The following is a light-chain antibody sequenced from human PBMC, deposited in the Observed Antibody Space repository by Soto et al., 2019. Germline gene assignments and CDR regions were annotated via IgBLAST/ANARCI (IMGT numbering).Light chain of an antibody. J-gene: IGKJ5*01. CDR3: MQALQTPNT. CDR1: QSLLYSDGDNY. Sequence: DIVMTQSPLSLGVTPGEPASISCRSSQSLLYSDGDNYLDWYLQKPGQSPQLLIYLASNWASGVPARFSGSGSGTYFTLKISRVEAEDVGLYYCMQALQTPNTFGQGTRLEIK. V-gene: IGKV2-28*01. CDR2: LAS.